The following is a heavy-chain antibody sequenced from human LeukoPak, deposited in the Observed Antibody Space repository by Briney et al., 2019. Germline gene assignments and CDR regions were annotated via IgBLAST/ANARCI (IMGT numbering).Heavy chain of an antibody. V-gene: IGHV3-66*01. D-gene: IGHD5-18*01. CDR3: ARDPVDTDGMDV. J-gene: IGHJ6*02. CDR2: IYSGGST. CDR1: GFTFSSNY. Sequence: PGGSLRLSCAASGFTFSSNYMSWVRQALGKGLEWVSVIYSGGSTYYADSVKGRFTISRDNSKNTLYLQMNSLRAEDTAVYYCARDPVDTDGMDVWGQGTTVTVSS.